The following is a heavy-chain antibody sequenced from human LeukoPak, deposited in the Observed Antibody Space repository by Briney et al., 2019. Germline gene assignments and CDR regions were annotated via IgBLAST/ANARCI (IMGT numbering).Heavy chain of an antibody. V-gene: IGHV3-53*01. J-gene: IGHJ3*02. CDR2: IYSGGST. CDR3: ARGQWLAPGNAFDI. Sequence: GGSLRLSCAASGFTVSSNYMSWVRQAPGKGLEWVSVIYSGGSTYYADSVKGRFTISRDNSKNTLYLQMNSLRAEDTAVYYCARGQWLAPGNAFDIWGQGTMVTVSS. CDR1: GFTVSSNY. D-gene: IGHD6-19*01.